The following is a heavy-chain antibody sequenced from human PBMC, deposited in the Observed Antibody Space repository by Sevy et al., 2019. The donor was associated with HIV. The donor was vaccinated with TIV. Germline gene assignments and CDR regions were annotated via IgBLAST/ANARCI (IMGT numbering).Heavy chain of an antibody. Sequence: GGSLRLSCAASGLTFRSYAMSWVRQAPGKGLEWVSVISGSGGSTYYADSVKGRFTISRDNSKNTVYLQMNSLRAEDTAVYYCANEGPRDSVSTYYFHYWGQGTLVTVSS. V-gene: IGHV3-23*01. CDR2: ISGSGGST. D-gene: IGHD2-21*01. J-gene: IGHJ4*02. CDR3: ANEGPRDSVSTYYFHY. CDR1: GLTFRSYA.